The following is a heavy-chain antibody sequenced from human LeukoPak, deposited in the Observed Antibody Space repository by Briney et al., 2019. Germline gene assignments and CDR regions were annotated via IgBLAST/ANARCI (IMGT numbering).Heavy chain of an antibody. J-gene: IGHJ3*02. CDR3: ARLITGTTTAFDI. D-gene: IGHD1-7*01. CDR1: GGSISGYY. V-gene: IGHV4-4*07. CDR2: VYTSGST. Sequence: SETLSLTCSVSGGSISGYYWTWIRQPAGKGLEWIGRVYTSGSTHYSPSLKTRLSMLVDTSKNQFSLKLSSVTAADTAVYYCARLITGTTTAFDIWGQGTMVTVSS.